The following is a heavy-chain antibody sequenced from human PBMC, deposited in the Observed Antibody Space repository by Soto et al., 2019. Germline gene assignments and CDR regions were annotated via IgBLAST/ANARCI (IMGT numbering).Heavy chain of an antibody. CDR2: ISSNGGST. CDR1: GCPFSSYA. Sequence: GGSLRLSCASSGCPFSSYAMHWVRQAPGKGLEYVSAISSNGGSTYYANSVKGRFTISRDNSKNTLYLQMGSLRAEDMAVYYCARVAYRGYSSGWLDYWGQGILVTVSS. J-gene: IGHJ4*02. V-gene: IGHV3-64*01. CDR3: ARVAYRGYSSGWLDY. D-gene: IGHD6-19*01.